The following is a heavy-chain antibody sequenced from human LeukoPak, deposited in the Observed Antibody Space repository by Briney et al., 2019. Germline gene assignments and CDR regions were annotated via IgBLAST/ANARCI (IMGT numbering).Heavy chain of an antibody. J-gene: IGHJ6*03. D-gene: IGHD3-10*01. CDR2: MNPNRGNT. Sequence: GASVKVSCKASGYTFTSYDINWVRQATGQGLEWMGWMNPNRGNTGYAQKFQGRVTMTRNTSISTAYMELSSLRSEDTAVYYCARADRELLWGYYYYYMDVWGKGTTVTVSS. V-gene: IGHV1-8*01. CDR3: ARADRELLWGYYYYYMDV. CDR1: GYTFTSYD.